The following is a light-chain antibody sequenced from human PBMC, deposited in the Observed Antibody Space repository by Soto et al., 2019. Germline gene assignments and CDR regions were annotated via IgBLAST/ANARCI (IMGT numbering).Light chain of an antibody. CDR3: QPYNNYPWT. Sequence: DIQMTQSPSTLSAYVGDRVTITCRASQSTGFWLAWYQQKPGKAPKLLIYKASSLKSDVPSRFSGSGSGTEFTLTISSLQPDDFATYYCQPYNNYPWTFGQGTKVEIK. V-gene: IGKV1-5*03. J-gene: IGKJ1*01. CDR1: QSTGFW. CDR2: KAS.